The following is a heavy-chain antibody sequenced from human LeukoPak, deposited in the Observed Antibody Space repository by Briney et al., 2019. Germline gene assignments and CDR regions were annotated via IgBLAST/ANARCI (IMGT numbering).Heavy chain of an antibody. CDR1: GGSISNYY. CDR3: ARRYYYYYYMDV. Sequence: SETLSLTCTVSGGSISNYYWTWIRQPPGKGLEWIGYIYYSGSTDYNPSLKSRVTTSIDTSKNQFSLTLNSVTAADTAVYYCARRYYYYYYMDVWGKGTTVTISS. V-gene: IGHV4-59*01. J-gene: IGHJ6*03. CDR2: IYYSGST.